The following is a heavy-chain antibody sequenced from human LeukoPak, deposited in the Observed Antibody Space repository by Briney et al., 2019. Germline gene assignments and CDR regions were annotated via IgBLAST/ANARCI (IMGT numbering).Heavy chain of an antibody. CDR1: GFTLSSYA. Sequence: GGSLRLSCTASGFTLSSYAMSWVRQAPGEGLEWVSTISGSADNTNYAEAVKGRFTISRDNSKNTMYLQVNSLRAEDTAVYYCAKQGFGCWGQGTLVTVSS. CDR2: ISGSADNT. V-gene: IGHV3-23*01. J-gene: IGHJ4*02. CDR3: AKQGFGC.